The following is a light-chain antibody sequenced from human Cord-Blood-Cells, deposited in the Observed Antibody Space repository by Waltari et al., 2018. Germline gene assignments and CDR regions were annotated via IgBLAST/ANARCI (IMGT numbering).Light chain of an antibody. J-gene: IGKJ3*01. CDR3: QQSYSTLFT. V-gene: IGKV1-39*01. CDR2: AAS. Sequence: IQMPQSPSSLSASVGDSVTITYRASQSISSYLNWYQQKPGKAPKLLIYAASSLQSGVPSRFSGSGSGTDFTLTISSLQPEDFATYYCQQSYSTLFTFGPGTKVDIK. CDR1: QSISSY.